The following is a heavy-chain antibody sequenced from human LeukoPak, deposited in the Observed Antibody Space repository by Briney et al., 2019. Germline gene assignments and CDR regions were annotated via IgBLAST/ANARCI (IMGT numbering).Heavy chain of an antibody. CDR3: ASGKATAMAQGY. J-gene: IGHJ4*02. Sequence: GGSLRLSCAASGFTVSSNYMSWVRQAPGKGLEWVSVIYSGGFTYYADSVKGRFTISSDNSKNPLYLQMNSLRVEDTAVYYCASGKATAMAQGYWGQGTLVSVSS. D-gene: IGHD5-18*01. V-gene: IGHV3-53*01. CDR2: IYSGGFT. CDR1: GFTVSSNY.